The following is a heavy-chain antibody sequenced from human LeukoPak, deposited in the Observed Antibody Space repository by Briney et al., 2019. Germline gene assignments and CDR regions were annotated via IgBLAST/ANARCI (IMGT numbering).Heavy chain of an antibody. CDR2: IRGDWQDT. V-gene: IGHV3-74*01. D-gene: IGHD3-10*01. CDR1: GFRFSDFW. Sequence: GGSLRLSCTASGFRFSDFWMHWVRQAPGKGLVWVSRIRGDWQDTNYVDSVKGRFTISRDNDQNNMNLQMNSLRVEDTAVYYCASGRVLGSASLDNWGQGTLGTVSS. J-gene: IGHJ4*02. CDR3: ASGRVLGSASLDN.